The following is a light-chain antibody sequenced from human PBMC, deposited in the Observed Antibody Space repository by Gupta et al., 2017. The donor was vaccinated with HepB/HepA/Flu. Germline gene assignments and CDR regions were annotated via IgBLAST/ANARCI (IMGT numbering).Light chain of an antibody. CDR2: DAS. CDR1: QSVNNY. CDR3: QQRQDWPPVT. Sequence: VLTQSPDTLSLSPGERATLSCRASQSVNNYLAWYQQKPGQAPRLLIYDASNRATGIPARFSGGGYGTDFTLTISSREPEDFAVYYCQQRQDWPPVTFGQGTRVEIK. J-gene: IGKJ5*01. V-gene: IGKV3-11*01.